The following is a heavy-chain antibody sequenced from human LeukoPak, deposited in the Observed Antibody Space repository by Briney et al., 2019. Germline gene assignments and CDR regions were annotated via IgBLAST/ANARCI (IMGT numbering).Heavy chain of an antibody. V-gene: IGHV3-20*04. J-gene: IGHJ1*01. CDR1: GFTFTTFW. CDR3: AGTYYYDSSGFYPEFFQH. D-gene: IGHD3-22*01. Sequence: GGSLRLSCATSGFTFTTFWMHWVRQAPGKGLEWVSGITWNGGYTGYADSVKGRFTISRDNAKNSLYLQMNSLRAEDTALYYCAGTYYYDSSGFYPEFFQHWGQGTLVIISS. CDR2: ITWNGGYT.